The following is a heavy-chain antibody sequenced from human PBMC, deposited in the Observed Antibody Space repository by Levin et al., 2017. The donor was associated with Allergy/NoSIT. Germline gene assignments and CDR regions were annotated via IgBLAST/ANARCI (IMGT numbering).Heavy chain of an antibody. V-gene: IGHV3-49*03. Sequence: GGSLRLSCTTSGFTFGDYAMSWFRQAPGKGLEWVGFIRTKVYGATTQYAASVRGRFTISRDDPKSITYLQMNSLKSEDTAVYYCARDMIVVVARGWVDPWGQGTLFTVSS. D-gene: IGHD3-22*01. CDR1: GFTFGDYA. CDR2: IRTKVYGATT. CDR3: ARDMIVVVARGWVDP. J-gene: IGHJ5*02.